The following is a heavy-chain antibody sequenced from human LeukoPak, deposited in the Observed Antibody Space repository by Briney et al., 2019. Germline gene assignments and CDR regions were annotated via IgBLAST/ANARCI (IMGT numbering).Heavy chain of an antibody. J-gene: IGHJ6*03. CDR2: INHSGST. Sequence: PSETLSLTCAVYGGSFSGYYWSWIRQPPGKGLEWIGEINHSGSTNYNPSLKSRVTISVDTSKNQFSLKLSSVTAADTAVYYCASTRRYGSGSYYKNSHYYYYMDVWGKGTTVTVSS. V-gene: IGHV4-34*01. D-gene: IGHD3-10*01. CDR3: ASTRRYGSGSYYKNSHYYYYMDV. CDR1: GGSFSGYY.